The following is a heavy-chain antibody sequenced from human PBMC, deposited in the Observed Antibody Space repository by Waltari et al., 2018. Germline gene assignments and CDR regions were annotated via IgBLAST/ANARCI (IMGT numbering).Heavy chain of an antibody. CDR3: ARGRAQQLGHYFDY. V-gene: IGHV1-69*12. Sequence: QVQLVQSGAEVKKPGSSVKVSCKASGGTFRSYAISWVRQAAGQVRWGMGGIIPCFGTANYAQKFQGMVTITADESTSTAYMELSSLRYEDTALYYCARGRAQQLGHYFDYWGQGTLVTVSS. D-gene: IGHD6-13*01. CDR1: GGTFRSYA. CDR2: IIPCFGTA. J-gene: IGHJ4*02.